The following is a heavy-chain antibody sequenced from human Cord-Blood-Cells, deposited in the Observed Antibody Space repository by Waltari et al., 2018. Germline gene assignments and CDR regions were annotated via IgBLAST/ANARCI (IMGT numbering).Heavy chain of an antibody. CDR2: IVVGSGNT. Sequence: QMQLVQSGPEVKKPGTSVKVSCKASGFTFTSSAVQWVRQARGQRLEWIGWIVVGSGNTNYAQKFLERVTITRDMSASTAYMELSSLRSEDTAVYYCAADRITGTPSYYYYMDVWGKGTTVTVSS. V-gene: IGHV1-58*01. CDR1: GFTFTSSA. CDR3: AADRITGTPSYYYYMDV. J-gene: IGHJ6*03. D-gene: IGHD1-7*01.